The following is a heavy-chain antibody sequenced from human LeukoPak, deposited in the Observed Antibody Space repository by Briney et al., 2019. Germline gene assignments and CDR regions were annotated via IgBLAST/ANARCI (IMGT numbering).Heavy chain of an antibody. J-gene: IGHJ4*02. Sequence: GGSLRLSCAASGFTFRTYAVSWVRQAPGKGLEWVSALGGGGDSTYYADSVKGRFTISRDNSKNTLYLQMNSLRAEDTAVYYCANPYSGSYDADYWGQGTLVTVSS. V-gene: IGHV3-23*01. CDR1: GFTFRTYA. CDR2: LGGGGDST. CDR3: ANPYSGSYDADY. D-gene: IGHD1-26*01.